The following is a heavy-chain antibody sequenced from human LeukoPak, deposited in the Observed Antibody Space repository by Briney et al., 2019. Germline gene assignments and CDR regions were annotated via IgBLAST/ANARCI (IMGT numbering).Heavy chain of an antibody. CDR3: ARHANMELRFNWFDP. V-gene: IGHV4-39*01. CDR2: IYYSGST. CDR1: GGSISSSSYY. Sequence: SETLSLTCTVSGGSISSSSYYWGWIRQPPGKGLEWIGSIYYSGSTYYNPSLKSRVTISVDTSKNQFSLKLSSVTAADTAVYYCARHANMELRFNWFDPWGQGTLVTVSS. D-gene: IGHD1-7*01. J-gene: IGHJ5*02.